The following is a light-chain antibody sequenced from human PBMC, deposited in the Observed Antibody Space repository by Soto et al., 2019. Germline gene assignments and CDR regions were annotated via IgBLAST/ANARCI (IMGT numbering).Light chain of an antibody. V-gene: IGKV1-5*03. Sequence: DIQMTQSPSTLSASVGDRVTITCRASQSISSWLAWYQQKPGKAPKLLIYKASSLESGVPSRFSGSGSGTEFTLTISSLQPDDFATYYCQQYNSYWMFGLGTKVDI. CDR1: QSISSW. CDR3: QQYNSYWM. J-gene: IGKJ1*01. CDR2: KAS.